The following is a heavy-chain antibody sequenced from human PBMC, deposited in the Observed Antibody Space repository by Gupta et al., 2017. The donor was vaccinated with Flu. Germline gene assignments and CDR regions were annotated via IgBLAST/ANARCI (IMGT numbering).Heavy chain of an antibody. V-gene: IGHV3-30*18. Sequence: QVQLVESGGGVVQPGRSLRLSCLASGFPFSSNGFHWVRQAPGKGLEWVALISYDGSYKYFADAGKGRFAISRDKSKNTVYLQMNRLGDGDKAVYYCAKDHGVRNYNYYMDVWGKGTTVTVSS. CDR2: ISYDGSYK. D-gene: IGHD1-7*01. CDR3: AKDHGVRNYNYYMDV. J-gene: IGHJ6*03. CDR1: GFPFSSNG.